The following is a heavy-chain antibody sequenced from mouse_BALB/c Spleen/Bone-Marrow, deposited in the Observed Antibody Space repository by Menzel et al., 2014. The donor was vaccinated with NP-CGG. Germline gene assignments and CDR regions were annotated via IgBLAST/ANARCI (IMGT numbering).Heavy chain of an antibody. CDR1: GYTFTDHA. Sequence: VKLMESGAKLVRPGVSVKISCKGSGYTFTDHAIHWVKRSHAKSLEWIGVISGYYGDAIYNQKFKGKATMTVDKSSSTAYMELARLTSEDSAIYYCARSGKVRNAMDYWGQGTSVIVSS. V-gene: IGHV1S137*01. D-gene: IGHD2-14*01. J-gene: IGHJ4*01. CDR3: ARSGKVRNAMDY. CDR2: ISGYYGDA.